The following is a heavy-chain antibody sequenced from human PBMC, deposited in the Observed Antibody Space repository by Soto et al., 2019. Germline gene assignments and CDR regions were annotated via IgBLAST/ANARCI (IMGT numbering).Heavy chain of an antibody. J-gene: IGHJ3*02. V-gene: IGHV1-18*01. CDR1: GYTFTSYG. D-gene: IGHD4-17*01. Sequence: QVQLVQSGAEVKKPGASVKVSCKASGYTFTSYGISWVRQAPGQGLEWMGWISAYNGNTNYAQKLQGRVTMTTDTSTSTAYMELRSLRSDDTAVYYCAREGPFPYDYGDSREAFDIWGQGTMVTVSS. CDR2: ISAYNGNT. CDR3: AREGPFPYDYGDSREAFDI.